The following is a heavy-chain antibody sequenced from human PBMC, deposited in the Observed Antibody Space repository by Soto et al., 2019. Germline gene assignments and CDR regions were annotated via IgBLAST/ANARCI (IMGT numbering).Heavy chain of an antibody. J-gene: IGHJ4*02. CDR2: INPDGSEK. Sequence: GGSLTLSCAASGFRFSSFWMDWVRQAPGKGLEWVANINPDGSEKHYVDSVKGRFTISRDNARSSLYLQMSSLTAEDSALYYCSRSLDSWGQGTRVTVSS. V-gene: IGHV3-7*01. CDR3: SRSLDS. CDR1: GFRFSSFW.